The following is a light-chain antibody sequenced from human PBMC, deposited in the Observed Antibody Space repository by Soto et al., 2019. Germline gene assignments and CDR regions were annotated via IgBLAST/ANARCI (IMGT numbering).Light chain of an antibody. CDR2: DAS. J-gene: IGKJ1*01. CDR3: QQRSNWPT. V-gene: IGKV3-11*01. CDR1: QSVSSY. Sequence: EIVRTQSPATLSVSPGGRATLACRASQSVSSYLAWYQQKPGQAPRLLIYDASNRATGIPARFSGSGSGTDFTLTISSLEPEDFAVYYCQQRSNWPTFGQGTKVDIK.